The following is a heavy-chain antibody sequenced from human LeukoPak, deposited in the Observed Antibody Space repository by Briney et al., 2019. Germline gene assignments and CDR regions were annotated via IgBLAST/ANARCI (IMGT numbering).Heavy chain of an antibody. CDR3: ARVRQVGATTDSNWFDP. Sequence: SETLSLTCAVYGGSFSGYYWSWIRQPPGKGLEWIWEINHSGSTNYNPSLKSRVTISVDTSKNQFSLKLSSVTAADTAVYYCARVRQVGATTDSNWFDPWGQGTLVTVSS. CDR2: INHSGST. D-gene: IGHD1-26*01. J-gene: IGHJ5*02. V-gene: IGHV4-34*01. CDR1: GGSFSGYY.